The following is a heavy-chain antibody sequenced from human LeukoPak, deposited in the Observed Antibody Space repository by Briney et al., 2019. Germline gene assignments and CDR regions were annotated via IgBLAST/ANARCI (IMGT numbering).Heavy chain of an antibody. CDR3: VKDPDPRYCSSTSCSPI. Sequence: GGSLRLSCAASGFTFSSHAMSWVRQAPGKGLEWVLTISGSGRSTYSADSVKGRFTISRDNSKNTLYLQMNSLRVEDTAVYYCVKDPDPRYCSSTSCSPIWGQGTMVTVSS. J-gene: IGHJ3*02. CDR1: GFTFSSHA. D-gene: IGHD2-2*01. CDR2: ISGSGRST. V-gene: IGHV3-23*01.